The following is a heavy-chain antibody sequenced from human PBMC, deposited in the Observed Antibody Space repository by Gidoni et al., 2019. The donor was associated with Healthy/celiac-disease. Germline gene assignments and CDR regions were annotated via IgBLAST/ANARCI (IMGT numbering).Heavy chain of an antibody. J-gene: IGHJ6*02. CDR3: ATQMPTARLGYYYYGMDV. Sequence: EVQLVESGGGRVEPGGCLRLSCAASGFNVSSNYMSWVRQAPGKGLEWVSVIYSGGSTYYAVSVKGRFTISRHNSKNTLYLQMNSLRSEDTAVYYCATQMPTARLGYYYYGMDVWGQGTTVTVSS. CDR1: GFNVSSNY. CDR2: IYSGGST. V-gene: IGHV3-53*04. D-gene: IGHD4-4*01.